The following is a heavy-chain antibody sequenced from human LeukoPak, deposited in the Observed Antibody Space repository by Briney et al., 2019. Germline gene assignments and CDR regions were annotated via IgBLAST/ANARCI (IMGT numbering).Heavy chain of an antibody. CDR3: AKDRGYYYYYYYMDV. Sequence: GGSLRLSCAASGFTFSSYEMNWVRQAPGKGLEWVSYISSSGSTIYYADSVKGRFTISRDNSKNTLYLQMNCLRAEDTAVYYCAKDRGYYYYYYYMDVWGKGTTVTISS. CDR1: GFTFSSYE. D-gene: IGHD3-10*01. J-gene: IGHJ6*03. CDR2: ISSSGSTI. V-gene: IGHV3-48*03.